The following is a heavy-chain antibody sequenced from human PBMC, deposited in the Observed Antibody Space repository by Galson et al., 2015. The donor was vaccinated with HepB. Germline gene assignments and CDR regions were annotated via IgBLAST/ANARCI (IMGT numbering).Heavy chain of an antibody. V-gene: IGHV1-18*01. CDR3: ARGSQGRSFDWLLDYGMDV. CDR1: GYTFGNYG. Sequence: SVKVSCKASGYTFGNYGVGWVRQAPGQGLEWIGWISAYNGNTRYAQKFQGRITMTTDTATSTAFMELSSLRSDDTAVYYCARGSQGRSFDWLLDYGMDVWGQGTTVTV. J-gene: IGHJ6*02. D-gene: IGHD3-9*01. CDR2: ISAYNGNT.